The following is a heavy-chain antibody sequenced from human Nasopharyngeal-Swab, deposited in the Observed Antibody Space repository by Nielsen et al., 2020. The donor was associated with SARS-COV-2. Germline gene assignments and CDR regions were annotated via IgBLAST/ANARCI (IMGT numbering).Heavy chain of an antibody. J-gene: IGHJ4*02. Sequence: GESLKISCAASGFTFSGSAMHWVRQASGKGLEWVGRIRSKANSYATAYAASVKGRFTISRDDSKNTAYLQMNSLKTEDTAVYYCTTYDSRLIRCYWGQGTLVTVSS. D-gene: IGHD3-22*01. CDR2: IRSKANSYAT. CDR3: TTYDSRLIRCY. V-gene: IGHV3-73*01. CDR1: GFTFSGSA.